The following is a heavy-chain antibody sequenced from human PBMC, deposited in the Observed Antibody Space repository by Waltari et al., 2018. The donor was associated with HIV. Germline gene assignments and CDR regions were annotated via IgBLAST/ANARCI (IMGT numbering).Heavy chain of an antibody. D-gene: IGHD3-22*01. CDR2: NKSGAEGGTT. V-gene: IGHV3-15*01. CDR1: GITFRNAW. Sequence: EVQLVESGGGLVKPGGSLRLYCAASGITFRNAWMRWVRPAPGKGLEWVGRNKSGAEGGTTDYAAAVKGRFTISRDDSKHTLYLQMDSLKTEDTAVYYCTTLWYSYDSTDYWGQGTLVTVSS. CDR3: TTLWYSYDSTDY. J-gene: IGHJ4*02.